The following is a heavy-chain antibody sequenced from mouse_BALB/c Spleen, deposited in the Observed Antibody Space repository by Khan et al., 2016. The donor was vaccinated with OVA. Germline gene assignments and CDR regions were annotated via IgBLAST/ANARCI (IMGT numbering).Heavy chain of an antibody. CDR1: GYSITSGYY. V-gene: IGHV3-6*02. J-gene: IGHJ3*01. Sequence: EVQLQESGPGLVKPSQSLSLTCSVTGYSITSGYYWSWIRQFPGNRLEWMGYISYDGSNNYNPSLKNRISITRDTSKKQSFLKLNSVTTEDTATYYCASESYGKGAYWGQGTLVTVSA. CDR3: ASESYGKGAY. CDR2: ISYDGSN. D-gene: IGHD2-1*01.